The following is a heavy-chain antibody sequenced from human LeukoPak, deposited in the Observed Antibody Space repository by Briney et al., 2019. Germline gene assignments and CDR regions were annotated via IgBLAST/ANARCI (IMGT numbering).Heavy chain of an antibody. CDR3: ARGLSGSYLFYDAFDI. CDR2: ISYDGSNK. J-gene: IGHJ3*02. D-gene: IGHD1-26*01. Sequence: GGSLRLSCQASGLTFSSYGMHWVGQAPGKGLEWVAVISYDGSNKYYADSVKGRFTISRDNSKNTLYLQMNSLRAEDTAVYYCARGLSGSYLFYDAFDIWGQGTMVTVSS. V-gene: IGHV3-30*03. CDR1: GLTFSSYG.